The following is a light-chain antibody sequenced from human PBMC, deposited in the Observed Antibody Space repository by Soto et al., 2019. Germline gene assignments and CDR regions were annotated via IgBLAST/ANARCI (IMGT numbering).Light chain of an antibody. V-gene: IGKV1-5*01. CDR1: QSIGDW. Sequence: DIQMTQSPSTLSASVGDRVTITCRASQSIGDWLAWFQQKPGKAPKLLIYDVSSLESGVPSRFSGSGSGTEFTLTISSLQPDDFATYYCQQHNSSPWTFGQGTKVEVK. CDR2: DVS. J-gene: IGKJ1*01. CDR3: QQHNSSPWT.